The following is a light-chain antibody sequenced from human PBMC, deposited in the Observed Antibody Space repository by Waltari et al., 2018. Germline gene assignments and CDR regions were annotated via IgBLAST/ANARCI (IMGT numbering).Light chain of an antibody. CDR1: QSLSRH. J-gene: IGKJ3*01. Sequence: DIQMTQSPSSLSASVGDSVIITCRASQSLSRHLNWYQQKAGKAPKLLIYAASSLQSGVPLRFSGSGSGTDFTLTISSLQPEDFATYYCQQSYSTPRAFGPGTKVDIK. CDR2: AAS. CDR3: QQSYSTPRA. V-gene: IGKV1-39*01.